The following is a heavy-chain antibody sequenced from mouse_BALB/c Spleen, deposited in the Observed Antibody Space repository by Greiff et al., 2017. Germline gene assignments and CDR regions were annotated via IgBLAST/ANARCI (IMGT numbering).Heavy chain of an antibody. Sequence: EVQGVESGGGLVQPGGSRKLSCAASGFTFSSFGMHWVRQAPEKGLEWVAYISSGSSTIYYADTVKGRFTISRDNPKNTLFLQMTSLRSEDTAMYYCARSWDVAYWGQGTLVTVSA. CDR1: GFTFSSFG. CDR2: ISSGSSTI. CDR3: ARSWDVAY. D-gene: IGHD4-1*01. V-gene: IGHV5-17*02. J-gene: IGHJ3*01.